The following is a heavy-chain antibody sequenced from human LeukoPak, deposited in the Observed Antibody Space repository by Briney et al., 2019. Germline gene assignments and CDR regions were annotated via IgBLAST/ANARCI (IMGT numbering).Heavy chain of an antibody. D-gene: IGHD3-9*01. CDR2: IYYSGST. V-gene: IGHV4-30-4*01. Sequence: SETLSLTCTVSGGSISSGDYYWSWICQPPGKGLEWIGYIYYSGSTYYNPSLKSRVTISVDTSKNQFSLKLSSVTAADTAVYYCAREKRYFDWLTYAFDIWGQGTMVTVSS. J-gene: IGHJ3*02. CDR1: GGSISSGDYY. CDR3: AREKRYFDWLTYAFDI.